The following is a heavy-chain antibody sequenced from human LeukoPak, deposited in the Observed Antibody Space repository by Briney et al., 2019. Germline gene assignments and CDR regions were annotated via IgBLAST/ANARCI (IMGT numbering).Heavy chain of an antibody. J-gene: IGHJ4*02. CDR2: IYSGGNT. CDR3: ARVSYGDYDLNY. D-gene: IGHD4-17*01. Sequence: GGSLRLSCAASGFTVSSNYMSWVRQAPGKGLEWVSIIYSGGNTYYADSVKGRFTISRDNSKNTLYLQMNSLRAEDTAVYYCARVSYGDYDLNYWGQGTLVTVSS. CDR1: GFTVSSNY. V-gene: IGHV3-53*01.